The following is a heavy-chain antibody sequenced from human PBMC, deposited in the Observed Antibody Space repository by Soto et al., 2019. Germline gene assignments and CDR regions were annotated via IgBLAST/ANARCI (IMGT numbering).Heavy chain of an antibody. V-gene: IGHV1-3*01. D-gene: IGHD2-15*01. CDR1: GYTFTSYA. CDR2: INAGNGNT. J-gene: IGHJ4*02. Sequence: ASVKVSCKASGYTFTSYAMHWVRQAPGQRLEWMGWINAGNGNTKYSQKFQGRVTITRDTSASTAYMELSSLRSEDTAVYYCARGYGCSGGSCYFDYCGQGTLVTVSS. CDR3: ARGYGCSGGSCYFDY.